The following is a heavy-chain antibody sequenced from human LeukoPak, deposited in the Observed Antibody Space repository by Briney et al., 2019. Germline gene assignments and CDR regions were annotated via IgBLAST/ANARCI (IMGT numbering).Heavy chain of an antibody. CDR3: ARGLGYSGYAVKDYFDY. J-gene: IGHJ4*02. CDR1: GGSISSYY. D-gene: IGHD5-12*01. V-gene: IGHV4-59*12. Sequence: PSETLSLTCTVSGGSISSYYWSWIRQPPGEGLEWIGYIYYSGSTNYNPSLKSRVTMSVDTSKNQFSLKLSSVTAADTAVYYCARGLGYSGYAVKDYFDYWGQGTLVTVSS. CDR2: IYYSGST.